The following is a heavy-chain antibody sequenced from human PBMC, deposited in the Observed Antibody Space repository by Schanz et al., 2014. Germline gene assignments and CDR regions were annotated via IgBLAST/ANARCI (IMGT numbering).Heavy chain of an antibody. V-gene: IGHV3-23*01. CDR1: GFVFSTFA. D-gene: IGHD3-9*01. J-gene: IGHJ4*02. Sequence: EVQLLESGGTVVQPGGSLRVSCAASGFVFSTFAMYWVRQAPGKGLEWVSGISGSGGSTYDADSVKGRFTISRDNSKNTLYLQMNSLRAEDTAVYYCAKDHAGSDILTALGNWGQGTLVTVSS. CDR2: ISGSGGST. CDR3: AKDHAGSDILTALGN.